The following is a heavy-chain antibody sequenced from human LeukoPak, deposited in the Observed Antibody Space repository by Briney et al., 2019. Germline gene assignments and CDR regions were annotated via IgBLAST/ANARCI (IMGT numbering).Heavy chain of an antibody. CDR1: GFTFSSYS. Sequence: GGSLRLSCAASGFTFSSYSMNWVRQAPGKGLEWVSSISNIYYADSVKGRFTISRDNAKNSLYLQMNSLRAEDTAVYYCAREADFWSGYDHYYMDVWGKGTTVTVSS. J-gene: IGHJ6*03. V-gene: IGHV3-21*01. CDR3: AREADFWSGYDHYYMDV. D-gene: IGHD3-3*01. CDR2: ISNI.